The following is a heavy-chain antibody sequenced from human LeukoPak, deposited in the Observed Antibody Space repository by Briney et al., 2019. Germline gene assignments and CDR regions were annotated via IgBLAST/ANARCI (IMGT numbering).Heavy chain of an antibody. V-gene: IGHV3-15*01. CDR1: GFTFNKAW. J-gene: IGHJ4*02. D-gene: IGHD3-22*01. CDR3: TTAWSPAHYYDSSGYYYHYYFDY. Sequence: GGSLRLSCTASGFTFNKAWMTWVRQAPGKGLEWVGRIKSKADGGTTDYAAPVKGRFTISRDDSKNTLYLQMNSLKTEDTAVYYCTTAWSPAHYYDSSGYYYHYYFDYWGQGTLVTVSS. CDR2: IKSKADGGTT.